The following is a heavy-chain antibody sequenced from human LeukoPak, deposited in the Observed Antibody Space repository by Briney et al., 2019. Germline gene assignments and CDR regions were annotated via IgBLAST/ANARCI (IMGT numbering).Heavy chain of an antibody. V-gene: IGHV3-43*02. J-gene: IGHJ4*02. CDR3: AKTDYSSPVGD. D-gene: IGHD6-19*01. CDR2: ISGDGGST. CDR1: GLTFDDYA. Sequence: PGLTLRLCYAASGLTFDDYAMQCARHAPGRGLEWVSVISGDGGSTYYAASVKGRFTISRDNSKNSLYLQMNSLRTEDTALYYCAKTDYSSPVGDWGQGTLVTVSS.